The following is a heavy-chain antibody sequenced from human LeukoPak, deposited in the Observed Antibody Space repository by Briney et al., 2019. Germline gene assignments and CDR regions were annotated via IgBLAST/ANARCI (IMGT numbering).Heavy chain of an antibody. CDR1: GGSMSNYY. CDR3: ARGRIYYDSTGYWY. V-gene: IGHV4-59*01. Sequence: SETLSLTCTVSGGSMSNYYWIWIRQPPGKGLEWIGYIYYSGSTSYNPSLKSRVTISVDTSKNQFSLKLSSVTAADTAVYYCARGRIYYDSTGYWYWGQGTLVTVSS. D-gene: IGHD3-22*01. CDR2: IYYSGST. J-gene: IGHJ4*02.